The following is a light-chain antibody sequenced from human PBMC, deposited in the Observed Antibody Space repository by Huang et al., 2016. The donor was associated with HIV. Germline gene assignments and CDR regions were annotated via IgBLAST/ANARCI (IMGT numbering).Light chain of an antibody. CDR1: QGIGNS. J-gene: IGKJ1*01. Sequence: DIQMTQSPSSLSASVGDRVTITCRASQGIGNSLAWYQQKPGKAPKLLLYAAARLESGVPSSFSGSGSGTDYTLTISSLQPEDFATYYCQQYYSTPQTFGQGTKVEIK. CDR2: AAA. CDR3: QQYYSTPQT. V-gene: IGKV1-NL1*01.